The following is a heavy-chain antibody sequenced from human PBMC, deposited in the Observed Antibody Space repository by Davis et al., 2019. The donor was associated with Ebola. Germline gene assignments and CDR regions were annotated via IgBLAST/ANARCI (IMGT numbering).Heavy chain of an antibody. V-gene: IGHV4-39*07. CDR3: ARVTTLKAQTVAGTHAFDI. CDR2: IYYSGST. D-gene: IGHD6-19*01. CDR1: GGSISSSSYY. J-gene: IGHJ3*02. Sequence: PSETLSLTCTVSGGSISSSSYYWGWIRQPPGKGLEWIGYIYYSGSTYYNPSLKSRVTISVDTSKNQFSLKLSSVTAADTAVYYCARVTTLKAQTVAGTHAFDIWGQGTMVTVSS.